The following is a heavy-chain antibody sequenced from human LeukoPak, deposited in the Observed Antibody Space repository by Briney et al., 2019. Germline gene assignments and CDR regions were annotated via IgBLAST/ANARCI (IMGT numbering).Heavy chain of an antibody. J-gene: IGHJ4*02. Sequence: GRSLRLSCAASGFTFSSYGMHWVRQAPGKGLEWVAAISYDGSNKYYADSVKGRFTISRDNSKNTLYLQMNSLRAEDTAVYYCAQGLVRDNGYWGQGTLVTVSS. D-gene: IGHD6-19*01. CDR1: GFTFSSYG. CDR3: AQGLVRDNGY. CDR2: ISYDGSNK. V-gene: IGHV3-30*03.